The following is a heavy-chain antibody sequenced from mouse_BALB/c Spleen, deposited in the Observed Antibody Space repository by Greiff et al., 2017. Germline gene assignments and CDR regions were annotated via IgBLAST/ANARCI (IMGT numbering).Heavy chain of an antibody. J-gene: IGHJ3*01. Sequence: QVHVKQSGPGLVQPSQSLSITCTVSGFSLTSYGVHWVRQSPGKGLEWLGVIWSGGSTDYNAAFISRLSISKDNSKSQVFFKMNSLQANDTAIYYCAREGGLLSGWFAYWGQGTLVTVSA. D-gene: IGHD2-1*01. CDR1: GFSLTSYG. CDR2: IWSGGST. CDR3: AREGGLLSGWFAY. V-gene: IGHV2-2*02.